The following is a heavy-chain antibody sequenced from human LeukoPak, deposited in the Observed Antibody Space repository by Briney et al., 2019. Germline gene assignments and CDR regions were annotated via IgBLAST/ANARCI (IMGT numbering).Heavy chain of an antibody. Sequence: SETLSLTCAVSGYSISSGYYGGWIRQPPGKGLEWIGSIYHSGSTYYNPSLKSRVTISVDTSKNQFSLKLSSVTAADTAVYYCARICSSTSCYTSTTDYWGQGTLVTVPS. CDR2: IYHSGST. J-gene: IGHJ4*02. CDR1: GYSISSGYY. V-gene: IGHV4-38-2*01. CDR3: ARICSSTSCYTSTTDY. D-gene: IGHD2-2*02.